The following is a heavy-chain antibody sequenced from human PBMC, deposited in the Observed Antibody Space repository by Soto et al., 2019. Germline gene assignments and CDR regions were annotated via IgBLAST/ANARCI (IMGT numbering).Heavy chain of an antibody. CDR3: ASAGSYYGVSDY. V-gene: IGHV3-30-3*01. D-gene: IGHD1-26*01. J-gene: IGHJ4*02. Sequence: GGSLRLSCAASGFTFSSYAMHWVRQAPGKGLEWVAVISYDGSNKYYADSVKGRFTISRDNSKNTLYLQMNSLRAEDTAAYYCASAGSYYGVSDYWGQGTLVTVSS. CDR2: ISYDGSNK. CDR1: GFTFSSYA.